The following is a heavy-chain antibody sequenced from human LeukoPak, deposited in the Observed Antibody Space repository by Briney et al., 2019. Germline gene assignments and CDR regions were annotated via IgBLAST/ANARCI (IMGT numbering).Heavy chain of an antibody. CDR3: ATEVASWFDP. Sequence: GGSLRLSCAASGFTFSSYWMNWARQAPGKGLVWVSRIRSDGKSTSYTDSVRGRFTISRDNAKNTLYLQMNGLRDEDTAVYYCATEVASWFDPWGQGTLVTVSS. V-gene: IGHV3-74*01. CDR1: GFTFSSYW. D-gene: IGHD2-15*01. J-gene: IGHJ5*02. CDR2: IRSDGKST.